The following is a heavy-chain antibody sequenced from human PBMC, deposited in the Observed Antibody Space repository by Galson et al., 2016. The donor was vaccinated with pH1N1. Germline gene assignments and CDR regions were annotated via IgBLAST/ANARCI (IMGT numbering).Heavy chain of an antibody. CDR1: GFTFRSYA. CDR3: AKDKRSGWSVVGGFMDH. D-gene: IGHD6-19*01. Sequence: SLRLSCAVSGFTFRSYAMNWVRQAPGKGPEWVSVISGGGTIHYADSVRGRFTISRDNSNNTVYLQMNSLRAEDTGVYYCAKDKRSGWSVVGGFMDHWGQGTLATVSS. V-gene: IGHV3-23*01. J-gene: IGHJ4*02. CDR2: ISGGGTI.